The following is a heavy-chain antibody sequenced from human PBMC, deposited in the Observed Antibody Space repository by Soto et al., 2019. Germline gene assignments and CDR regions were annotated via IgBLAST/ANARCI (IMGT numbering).Heavy chain of an antibody. D-gene: IGHD6-19*01. J-gene: IGHJ6*02. CDR2: IHHSGHT. CDR3: ASGTGYSSGWYLYYYYGMDV. V-gene: IGHV4-4*02. Sequence: SETLSLTCAVSGDSISSSHWWTWVRQPPEKGLEWIGEIHHSGHTNYNPSLKSRVTISVDTSKNQFSLKLSSVTAADTAVYYCASGTGYSSGWYLYYYYGMDVWGQGTTVTVSS. CDR1: GDSISSSHW.